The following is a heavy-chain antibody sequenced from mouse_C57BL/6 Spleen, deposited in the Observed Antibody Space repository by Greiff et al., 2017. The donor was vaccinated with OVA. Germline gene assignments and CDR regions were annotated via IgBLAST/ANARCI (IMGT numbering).Heavy chain of an antibody. D-gene: IGHD4-1*01. J-gene: IGHJ4*01. V-gene: IGHV1-76*01. CDR1: GYTFTDYY. CDR2: IYPGSGNT. CDR3: AREGGLGDAMDY. Sequence: QVQLQQSGAELVRPGASVKLSCKASGYTFTDYYINWVKQRPGQGLEWIARIYPGSGNTYYNEKFKGKATLTAEESSSTAYMQLSSLTSEDSAVYFCAREGGLGDAMDYWGQGTSVTVSS.